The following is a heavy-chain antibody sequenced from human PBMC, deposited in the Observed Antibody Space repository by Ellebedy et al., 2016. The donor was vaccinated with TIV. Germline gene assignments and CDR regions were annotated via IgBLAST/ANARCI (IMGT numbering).Heavy chain of an antibody. J-gene: IGHJ4*02. CDR2: INPSGGNS. CDR1: GYTFTSYY. CDR3: ARGDKYYYDSSGYYYTY. V-gene: IGHV1-46*01. Sequence: ASVTVSCKSSGYTFTSYYMYWVRQAPGQGLEWMGIINPSGGNSNYAQKFQGRVTMTRDTSTSTVYMELSSLRSEDTAVYYCARGDKYYYDSSGYYYTYWGQGTLVTVSS. D-gene: IGHD3-22*01.